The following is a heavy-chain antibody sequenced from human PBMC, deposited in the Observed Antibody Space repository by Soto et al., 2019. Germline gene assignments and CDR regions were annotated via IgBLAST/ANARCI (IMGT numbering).Heavy chain of an antibody. D-gene: IGHD6-19*01. Sequence: QVQLVQSGADVKKPGASVTVSCKASGYTFTNYAVNWMRQAPGQSLEWVGWVNAGNGHTKYSEKFQGRVTITRDTSANTAYMDLSSLRSEDTALYFCARGIWERSSGWYYFDSWGQGTLVSVSS. J-gene: IGHJ4*02. CDR2: VNAGNGHT. CDR3: ARGIWERSSGWYYFDS. CDR1: GYTFTNYA. V-gene: IGHV1-3*01.